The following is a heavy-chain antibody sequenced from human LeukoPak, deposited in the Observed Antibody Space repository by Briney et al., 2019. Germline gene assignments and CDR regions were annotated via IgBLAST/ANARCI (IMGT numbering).Heavy chain of an antibody. CDR3: AKSLYGGCDY. V-gene: IGHV3-23*01. Sequence: GGSLRLSCAASGFSFSTYAMSWVRQAPGKGLEWVSGVNGNGGSTSYADSVKGRFTIFRDNSKNTVYLQMNSLRVEDTAVYYCAKSLYGGCDYWGQGTVVTVSA. CDR1: GFSFSTYA. J-gene: IGHJ4*02. CDR2: VNGNGGST. D-gene: IGHD3-16*02.